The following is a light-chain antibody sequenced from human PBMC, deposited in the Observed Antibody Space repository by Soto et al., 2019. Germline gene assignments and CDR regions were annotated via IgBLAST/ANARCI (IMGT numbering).Light chain of an antibody. Sequence: QLVLTQPPSASGTPGQRVTISCSGSSSNIGSNTVKWYQQLPGTAPKLLIYSNNQRPSGVPDRFSGSKSGTSASLAISGLQSEDEGDYYCAAWDDSLDGVVFGGGTKLTVL. V-gene: IGLV1-44*01. CDR3: AAWDDSLDGVV. CDR1: SSNIGSNT. J-gene: IGLJ2*01. CDR2: SNN.